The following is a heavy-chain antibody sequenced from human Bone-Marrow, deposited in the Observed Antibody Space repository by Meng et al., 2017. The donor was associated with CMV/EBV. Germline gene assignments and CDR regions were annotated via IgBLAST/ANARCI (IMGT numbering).Heavy chain of an antibody. CDR1: GGTFSSYA. V-gene: IGHV1-69*05. CDR3: ATYCSGGSCYTKAPRTFDY. J-gene: IGHJ4*02. CDR2: IIPIFGTA. Sequence: SVKVSCKASGGTFSSYAISWVRQAPGQGLEWMGGIIPIFGTANYAQKFQGRVTITTDESTSTAYMELSSLRSEDTAVYYCATYCSGGSCYTKAPRTFDYCGQGTLVTVSS. D-gene: IGHD2-15*01.